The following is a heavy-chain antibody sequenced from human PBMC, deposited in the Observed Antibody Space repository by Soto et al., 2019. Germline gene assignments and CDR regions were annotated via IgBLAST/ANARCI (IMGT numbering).Heavy chain of an antibody. J-gene: IGHJ2*01. Sequence: GASVKVSCKASGGTFSSYTISWVRQAPGQGLEWMGRIIPILGIANYAQKFQGRVTITADKSTSTAYMELSSLRSEDTAVYYCARDPSTTVTTWHFDLWGRGTLVTVSS. CDR1: GGTFSSYT. CDR3: ARDPSTTVTTWHFDL. V-gene: IGHV1-69*04. D-gene: IGHD4-17*01. CDR2: IIPILGIA.